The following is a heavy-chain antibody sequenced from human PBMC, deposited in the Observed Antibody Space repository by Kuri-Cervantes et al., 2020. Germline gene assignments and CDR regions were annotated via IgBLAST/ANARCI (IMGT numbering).Heavy chain of an antibody. CDR2: INHSGST. Sequence: SETLSLTCAVYGGSFSGYYWSWIRQPPGKGLEWIGEINHSGSTNYNPSLKSRVTISVDTSKNQFSLKLSSVTAADTAVYYCAREKFAAGSYFDYWGQGTLVTVSS. CDR3: AREKFAAGSYFDY. D-gene: IGHD6-13*01. J-gene: IGHJ4*02. CDR1: GGSFSGYY. V-gene: IGHV4-34*01.